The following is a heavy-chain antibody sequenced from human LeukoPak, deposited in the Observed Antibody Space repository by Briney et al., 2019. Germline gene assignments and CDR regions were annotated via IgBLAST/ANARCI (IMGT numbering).Heavy chain of an antibody. D-gene: IGHD3/OR15-3a*01. CDR3: AKGQAGLFDF. Sequence: GGCLTLFCAASGFTVSSNYMSWVRQAPGKGLEWVSVIYSGVSTYYADSVKGRFTISRDNSKNTLFLQMNSLRAEDTAVFYRAKGQAGLFDFWGIGIGVTVAS. CDR1: GFTVSSNY. V-gene: IGHV3-53*01. CDR2: IYSGVST. J-gene: IGHJ4*01.